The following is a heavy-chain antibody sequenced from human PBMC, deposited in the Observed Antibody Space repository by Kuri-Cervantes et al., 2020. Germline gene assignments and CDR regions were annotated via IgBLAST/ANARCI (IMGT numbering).Heavy chain of an antibody. CDR3: ARGRRIWFRKHYYYYMDV. Sequence: ASVKVSCKASGYTFTNYVMHWARQAPGQGLEWMGWMNPNSGKTGYAQKFQGRVTMTRNTSISTAYMELSSLRSEETAVYYCARGRRIWFRKHYYYYMDVWGKGTTVTVSS. CDR1: GYTFTNYV. V-gene: IGHV1-8*02. J-gene: IGHJ6*03. CDR2: MNPNSGKT. D-gene: IGHD3-10*01.